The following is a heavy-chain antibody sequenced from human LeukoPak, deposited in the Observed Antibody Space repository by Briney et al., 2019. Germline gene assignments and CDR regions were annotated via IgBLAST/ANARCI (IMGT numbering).Heavy chain of an antibody. V-gene: IGHV4-61*02. D-gene: IGHD3-22*01. CDR1: GGSISSGSYY. J-gene: IGHJ4*02. Sequence: PSQTLSLTCTVSGGSISSGSYYWSWIRQPAGKGLEWIGRIYTSGSTNYNPSLKSRVTMSVDTSKNQFSLKLSSVTAADTAVYYCARDRYYYDSSGSIFDYWGQGTLVTVSS. CDR2: IYTSGST. CDR3: ARDRYYYDSSGSIFDY.